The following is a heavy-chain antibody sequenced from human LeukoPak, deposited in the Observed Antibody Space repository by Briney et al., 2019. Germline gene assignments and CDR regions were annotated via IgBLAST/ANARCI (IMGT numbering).Heavy chain of an antibody. D-gene: IGHD4-17*01. CDR1: GGSISTSNYY. CDR2: IFYSGST. CDR3: ARASYGDYNFDY. V-gene: IGHV4-39*07. J-gene: IGHJ4*02. Sequence: SETLSLTCTVSGGSISTSNYYWGWIRQPQGKGLEWIGNIFYSGSTYYSPSLKSRVTISLDTSRNQFSLKLNSVTAADTAVYYCARASYGDYNFDYWGQGTLVTVSS.